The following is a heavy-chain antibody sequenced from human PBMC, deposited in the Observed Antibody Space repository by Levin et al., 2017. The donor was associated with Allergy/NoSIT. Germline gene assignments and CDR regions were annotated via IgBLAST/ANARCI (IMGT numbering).Heavy chain of an antibody. CDR2: IKSKTDGGTT. CDR1: GFTFSNAW. J-gene: IGHJ6*02. V-gene: IGHV3-15*07. D-gene: IGHD2-15*01. CDR3: TTDRSWWYYYYYGMDV. Sequence: GGSLRLSCAASGFTFSNAWMNWVRQAPGKGLEWVGRIKSKTDGGTTDYAAPVKGRFTISRDDSKNTLYLQMNSLKTEDTAVYYCTTDRSWWYYYYYGMDVWGQGTTVTVSS.